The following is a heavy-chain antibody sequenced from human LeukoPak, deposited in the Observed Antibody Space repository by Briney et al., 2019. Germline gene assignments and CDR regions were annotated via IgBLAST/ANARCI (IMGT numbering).Heavy chain of an antibody. Sequence: SETLSLTCAVSGGSISSYYWSWIRQPPGKGLEWIGYIYYSGSTNYNPSLKSRVTISVDTSKNQFSLKLSSVTAADTAVYYCARGAVSRITIFGVVVYFDYWGQGTLVTVSS. D-gene: IGHD3-3*01. J-gene: IGHJ4*02. CDR1: GGSISSYY. CDR2: IYYSGST. V-gene: IGHV4-59*01. CDR3: ARGAVSRITIFGVVVYFDY.